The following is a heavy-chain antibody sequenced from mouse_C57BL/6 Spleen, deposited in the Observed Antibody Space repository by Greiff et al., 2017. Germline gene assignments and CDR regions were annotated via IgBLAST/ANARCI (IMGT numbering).Heavy chain of an antibody. Sequence: QVQLQQPGAELVKPGASVKLSCKASGYTFTSYWMNWVKQRPGQGLEWIGNINPSNGGTNYHEKFKSKATLTVDTSASTAYMQLSSLTSEASVVYYCARSGYDCYYCFDDWGQGTTLTVSS. J-gene: IGHJ2*01. CDR2: INPSNGGT. CDR3: ARSGYDCYYCFDD. D-gene: IGHD2-3*01. V-gene: IGHV1-53*01. CDR1: GYTFTSYW.